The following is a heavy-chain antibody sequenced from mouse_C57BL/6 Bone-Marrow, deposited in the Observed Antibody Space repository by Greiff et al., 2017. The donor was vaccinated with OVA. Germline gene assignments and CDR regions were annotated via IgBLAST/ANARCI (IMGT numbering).Heavy chain of an antibody. D-gene: IGHD1-1*01. CDR2: ISNLAYSI. J-gene: IGHJ4*01. V-gene: IGHV5-15*01. CDR3: ARVGYYGSSYFDAMDY. Sequence: EVKLVESGGGLVQPGGSLKLSCAASGFTFSDYGMAWVRQAPRKGPEWVAFISNLAYSIYYADTVTGRFTISRENAKNTLYLEMSSLRSEDTAMYYCARVGYYGSSYFDAMDYWGQGTSVSVSS. CDR1: GFTFSDYG.